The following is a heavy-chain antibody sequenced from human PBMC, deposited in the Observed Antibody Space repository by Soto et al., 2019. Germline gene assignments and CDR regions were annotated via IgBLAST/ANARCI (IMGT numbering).Heavy chain of an antibody. V-gene: IGHV4-59*01. CDR1: GGSISSYY. CDR3: ARDVGSSSSWYEAWFDP. J-gene: IGHJ5*02. CDR2: IYYSGST. D-gene: IGHD6-13*01. Sequence: SETLSLTCTVSGGSISSYYWIWIRQPPGKGLEWIGYIYYSGSTNYNPSLKSRVTISVDTSKNQFSLKLSSVTAADTAVYYCARDVGSSSSWYEAWFDPWGQGTLVTVSS.